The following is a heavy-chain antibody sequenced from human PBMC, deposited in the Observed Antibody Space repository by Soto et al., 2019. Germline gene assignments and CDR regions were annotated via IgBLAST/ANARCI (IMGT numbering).Heavy chain of an antibody. CDR2: IYYSGST. D-gene: IGHD3-10*01. Sequence: SETLSLTCTVSGGSISSYYWSWIRQPPGKGLEWIGYIYYSGSTNYNPSLKSRVTISVDTSKNQFSLKLSSVTAADTAVYYCARDQVYYGSGSWNYNWFDPWGQGTLVTVSS. J-gene: IGHJ5*02. V-gene: IGHV4-59*01. CDR1: GGSISSYY. CDR3: ARDQVYYGSGSWNYNWFDP.